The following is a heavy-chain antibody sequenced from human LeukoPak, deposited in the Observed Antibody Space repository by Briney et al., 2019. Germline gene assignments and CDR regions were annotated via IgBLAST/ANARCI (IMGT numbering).Heavy chain of an antibody. Sequence: PSETLSLTCTVSGGSIGSGSYYWGWIRQPPGKGLEWIGSMYYSGSTYYNPALKSRVTISVDTSKNQFSLKLSSVTAADTAVYYCARHAPPNYYGSGSYLGWFDPWGQGTLVTVSS. V-gene: IGHV4-39*01. J-gene: IGHJ5*02. D-gene: IGHD3-10*01. CDR2: MYYSGST. CDR1: GGSIGSGSYY. CDR3: ARHAPPNYYGSGSYLGWFDP.